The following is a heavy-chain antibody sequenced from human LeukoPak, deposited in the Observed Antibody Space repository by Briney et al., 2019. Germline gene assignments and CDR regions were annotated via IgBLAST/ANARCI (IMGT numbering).Heavy chain of an antibody. CDR3: AKDLGGGSGCYDL. V-gene: IGHV3-21*01. CDR1: GFTFSSYS. J-gene: IGHJ2*01. Sequence: GGSLRLSCAASGFTFSSYSMYWVRQAPGKGPEWVSSISSSSSNIYYADSVKGRFTISRDNAKNSLYLQMNSLRAEDTAVDYCAKDLGGGSGCYDLWGRGTLVTVSS. CDR2: ISSSSSNI. D-gene: IGHD6-19*01.